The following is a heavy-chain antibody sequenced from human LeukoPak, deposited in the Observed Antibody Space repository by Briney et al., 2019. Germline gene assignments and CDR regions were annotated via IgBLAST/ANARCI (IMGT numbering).Heavy chain of an antibody. J-gene: IGHJ4*02. CDR1: GGFFSGYY. V-gene: IGHV4-34*01. D-gene: IGHD3-10*01. Sequence: SETLSLTCAVDGGFFSGYYWSWIRHPPGKGREWIGEINHSGSTNYNPSLKSRVTISVDTSKNQFSLKLSSVTAADTAVYYCASTVRGAPISYWGQGTLVTVSS. CDR3: ASTVRGAPISY. CDR2: INHSGST.